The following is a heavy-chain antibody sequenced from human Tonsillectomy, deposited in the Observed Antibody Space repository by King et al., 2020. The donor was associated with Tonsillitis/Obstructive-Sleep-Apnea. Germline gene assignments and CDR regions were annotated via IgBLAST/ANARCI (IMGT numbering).Heavy chain of an antibody. CDR2: IXDDGSNK. V-gene: IGHV3-30*03. D-gene: IGHD2-15*01. CDR3: TRDTXDXXVVVXXXYYXYMDX. CDR1: GFTFSNYG. J-gene: IGHJ6*03. Sequence: QLVEXGGGVVQPGRSXRXSCAAXGFTFSNYGMHWVRQAPGKXLEWVAVIXDDGSNKYYADSVXGRYTIXXDNSQXTLYLQVNSXRPEDTAMYYCTRDTXDXXVVVXXXYYXYMDXXGKXXTXTVXS.